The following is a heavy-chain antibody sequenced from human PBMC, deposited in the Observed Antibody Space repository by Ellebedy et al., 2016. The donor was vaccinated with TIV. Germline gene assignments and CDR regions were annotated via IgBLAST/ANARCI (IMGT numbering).Heavy chain of an antibody. CDR3: TRDPGGGRWGYFAS. J-gene: IGHJ5*02. CDR1: GGSISSYY. Sequence: SETLSLTCTVSGGSISSYYWSWIRQPAGKGLEWIGRIYTSGSTNYNPSLKSRVTMSVDTSKNQFSLKLSSVTAADTAVYFCTRDPGGGRWGYFASWGQGILVTVSS. V-gene: IGHV4-4*07. CDR2: IYTSGST. D-gene: IGHD2-15*01.